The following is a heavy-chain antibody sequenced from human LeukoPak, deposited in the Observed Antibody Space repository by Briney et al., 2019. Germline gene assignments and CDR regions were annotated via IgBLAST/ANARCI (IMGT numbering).Heavy chain of an antibody. J-gene: IGHJ6*03. Sequence: GGSLRLSCAASGFTVSSYWMSWVRQAPGKGLEWVANIKQDGSEKYYVDSVKGRFTISRDNAKNSLYLQMNSLRAEDTAVYYCAKDPRRGYSYGHAKRTYMDVWGKGTTVTVSS. CDR2: IKQDGSEK. V-gene: IGHV3-7*01. D-gene: IGHD5-18*01. CDR3: AKDPRRGYSYGHAKRTYMDV. CDR1: GFTVSSYW.